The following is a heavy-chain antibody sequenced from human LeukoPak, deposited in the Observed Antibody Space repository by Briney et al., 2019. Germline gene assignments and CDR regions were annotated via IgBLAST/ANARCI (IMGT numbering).Heavy chain of an antibody. CDR1: GHTFTKYY. V-gene: IGHV1-46*01. J-gene: IGHJ4*02. CDR3: ARSSTSSCSYYFDY. CDR2: INPSDGAT. Sequence: ASVKVSCKASGHTFTKYYIHWVRQAPGQGLEWMGMINPSDGATTYAQRFQGRVTITTDESTSTAYMELSSLRSEDTAVYYGARSSTSSCSYYFDYWGQGTLVTVSS. D-gene: IGHD2-2*01.